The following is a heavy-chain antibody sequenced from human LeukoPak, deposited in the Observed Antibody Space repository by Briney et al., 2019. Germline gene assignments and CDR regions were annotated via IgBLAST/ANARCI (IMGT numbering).Heavy chain of an antibody. CDR3: VRDQGDYGGAFVI. CDR2: IYSGGNT. CDR1: GFSVSNNY. Sequence: GGSLRLSCAASGFSVSNNYMSWVRQAPGKGLNWVSVIYSGGNTYYADSVKGRFTISRDNSKNTLYLQMNSLRAEDTAVYYCVRDQGDYGGAFVIWGQGTVVSVSS. D-gene: IGHD2-21*01. V-gene: IGHV3-66*01. J-gene: IGHJ3*02.